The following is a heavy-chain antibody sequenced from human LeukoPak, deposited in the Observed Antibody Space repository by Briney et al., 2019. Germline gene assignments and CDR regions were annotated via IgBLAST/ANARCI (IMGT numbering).Heavy chain of an antibody. J-gene: IGHJ5*02. V-gene: IGHV3-7*01. CDR2: IKEDESEE. CDR1: GFSFSDHW. CDR3: ATGRAAGS. D-gene: IGHD2-15*01. Sequence: GGSLRLSCAVSGFSFSDHWMSWVRQAPGEGLEWVANIKEDESEEYYVDSVKGRFAISRDTAKNSLYLQMNSLRAEDTAIYYCATGRAAGSWGQGTLVTVSS.